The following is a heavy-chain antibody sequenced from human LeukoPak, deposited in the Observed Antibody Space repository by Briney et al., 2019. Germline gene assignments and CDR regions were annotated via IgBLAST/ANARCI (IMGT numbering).Heavy chain of an antibody. Sequence: GASVKVSCKASGYTFTSYAMNWVRQAPGQGLEWMGWINTNTGNPTYAQGFTGRFVFSLDTSVSTAYLQISSLKAEDTAVYYCARRRHDYGDYAYLRHYYYYYYMDVWGKGTTVTVSS. CDR1: GYTFTSYA. CDR2: INTNTGNP. J-gene: IGHJ6*03. CDR3: ARRRHDYGDYAYLRHYYYYYYMDV. D-gene: IGHD4-17*01. V-gene: IGHV7-4-1*02.